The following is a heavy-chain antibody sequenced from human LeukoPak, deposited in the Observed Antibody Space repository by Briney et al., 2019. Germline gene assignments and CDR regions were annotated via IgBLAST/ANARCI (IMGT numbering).Heavy chain of an antibody. D-gene: IGHD2-21*01. V-gene: IGHV4-59*01. CDR1: GGTISSYY. Sequence: SETLSLTCTVSGGTISSYYWSWIRQPPGKGLEWFGYIYYSGSTNYNPSLKSRVTISVDTSKNQFSLKLSSVTAADTAVYYCARGVRYFDYWGQGTLVTVSS. CDR2: IYYSGST. J-gene: IGHJ4*02. CDR3: ARGVRYFDY.